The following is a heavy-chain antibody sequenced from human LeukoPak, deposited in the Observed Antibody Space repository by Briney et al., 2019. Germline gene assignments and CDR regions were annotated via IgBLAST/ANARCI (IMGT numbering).Heavy chain of an antibody. J-gene: IGHJ4*02. D-gene: IGHD2-21*01. V-gene: IGHV3-30*03. CDR2: LSYDGTNK. CDR1: GFTFSNYG. Sequence: GRSLRLSCAASGFTFSNYGMHWVRQAPGKGLEWVAVLSYDGTNKYYADSVKGRFTISRDNSKNTLYVQMNSLRAEDTAVYYCARGGGYCGSSCYGIDYWGQGTLVTVSS. CDR3: ARGGGYCGSSCYGIDY.